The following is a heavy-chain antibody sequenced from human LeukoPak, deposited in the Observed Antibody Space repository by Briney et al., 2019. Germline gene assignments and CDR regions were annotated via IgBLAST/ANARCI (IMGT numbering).Heavy chain of an antibody. D-gene: IGHD3-10*01. CDR1: GFTFSSYE. CDR2: ISSSGSTI. V-gene: IGHV3-48*03. J-gene: IGHJ4*02. Sequence: GGSLRPSCAASGFTFSSYEMNWVRQAPGKGLEWVSYISSSGSTILYADSVKGRFTISRDNAKNSLYLQMNSLRAEDTAVYYCAGAAYGSGGGIFDYWGQGSLVTVSS. CDR3: AGAAYGSGGGIFDY.